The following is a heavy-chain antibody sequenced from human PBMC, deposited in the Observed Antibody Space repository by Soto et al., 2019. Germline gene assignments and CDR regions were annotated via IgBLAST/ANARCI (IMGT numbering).Heavy chain of an antibody. J-gene: IGHJ6*02. CDR2: TYYKSKWNN. Sequence: PSQALSLTCAISGSSVSSNIAAWHWIRQSPSRGLEWLGRTYYKSKWNNDYALSVKSRITINPDTSKNQFSLHLYSVTPEDTAVYYCTGITWFRGMEVWGQGTPVPV. V-gene: IGHV6-1*01. CDR3: TGITWFRGMEV. D-gene: IGHD3-10*01. CDR1: GSSVSSNIAA.